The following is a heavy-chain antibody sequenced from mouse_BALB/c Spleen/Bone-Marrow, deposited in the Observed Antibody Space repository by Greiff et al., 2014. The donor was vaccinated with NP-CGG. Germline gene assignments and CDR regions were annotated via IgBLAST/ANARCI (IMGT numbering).Heavy chain of an antibody. CDR1: GFTFSSFG. Sequence: EVMLVESGGGLVQPGGSRKLSCAASGFTFSSFGMHWVRQAPEKGLEWVAYISSGSSTIYYADTVKGRFTISRDNPKNTLFLEMTSLRAEDTAKYDCARRYRYDYLDYWGQGTTLTVSS. J-gene: IGHJ2*01. CDR2: ISSGSSTI. D-gene: IGHD2-14*01. CDR3: ARRYRYDYLDY. V-gene: IGHV5-17*02.